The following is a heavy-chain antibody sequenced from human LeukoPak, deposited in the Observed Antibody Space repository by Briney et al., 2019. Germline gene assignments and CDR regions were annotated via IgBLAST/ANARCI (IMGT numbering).Heavy chain of an antibody. J-gene: IGHJ4*02. V-gene: IGHV1-2*02. Sequence: ASVKVSCKAPGYTFTGYYMHWVRQAPGEGLEWMGWINPNSGGTKYAQKFQGRVTMTRDTSINTAYMEVRRLTSDDTAVYYCARGVVAAPPTLDYWGQGTLVTVSS. CDR1: GYTFTGYY. CDR2: INPNSGGT. D-gene: IGHD2-15*01. CDR3: ARGVVAAPPTLDY.